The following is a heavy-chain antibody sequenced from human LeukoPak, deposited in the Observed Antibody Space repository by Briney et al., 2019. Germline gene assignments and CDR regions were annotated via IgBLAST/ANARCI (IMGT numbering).Heavy chain of an antibody. V-gene: IGHV4-59*01. CDR2: IYYSGST. CDR1: GGSISSYY. CDR3: ARGYDFWSGYSLDY. J-gene: IGHJ4*02. Sequence: SETLSLTCTVSGGSISSYYWSWIRQPPGKGLEWIGYIYYSGSTNYNPSLKSRVTISVGTSKNQFSLKLSSVTAADTAVYYCARGYDFWSGYSLDYWGQGTLVTVSS. D-gene: IGHD3-3*01.